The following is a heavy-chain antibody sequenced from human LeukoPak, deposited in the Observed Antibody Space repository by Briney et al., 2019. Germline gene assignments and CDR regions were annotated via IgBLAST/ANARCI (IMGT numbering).Heavy chain of an antibody. CDR3: ARTGRLRFTGGFDI. D-gene: IGHD4-17*01. J-gene: IGHJ3*02. CDR2: INPNSGGT. V-gene: IGHV1-2*02. CDR1: GYTFTGYY. Sequence: ASVKNSCMASGYTFTGYYMHWVRQAPGKGLEWMGWINPNSGGTNYAQKFQGRVTMTRDTSISTAYMELSRLRSDDTAVYYCARTGRLRFTGGFDIWGQGTMVTVSS.